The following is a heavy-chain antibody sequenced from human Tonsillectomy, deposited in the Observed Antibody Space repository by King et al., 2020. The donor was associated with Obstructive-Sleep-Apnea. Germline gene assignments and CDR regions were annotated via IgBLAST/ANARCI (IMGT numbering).Heavy chain of an antibody. CDR2: IDPSDSET. J-gene: IGHJ6*02. V-gene: IGHV5-10-1*03. D-gene: IGHD5-18*01. Sequence: QLVQSGAEVKKPGESLRMSCKGSGYRFSSYWISWVRQMPGKGLEWMGRIDPSDSETNYSPSFQGHVTISADKSISTAYLQWRSLKASDTAMYYCARGYCYGYGNYGMDVWGQGTTVTVSS. CDR3: ARGYCYGYGNYGMDV. CDR1: GYRFSSYW.